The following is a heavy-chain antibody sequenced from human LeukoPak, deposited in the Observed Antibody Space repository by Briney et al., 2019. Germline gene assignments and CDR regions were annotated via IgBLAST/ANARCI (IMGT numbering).Heavy chain of an antibody. J-gene: IGHJ4*02. CDR2: IIPIFGTA. CDR3: ATDLNGGYRYFDY. D-gene: IGHD5-12*01. Sequence: GSSVKVSCKASGGTFSSYAISWVRQAPGQGLEWMGGIIPIFGTANYAQKFQGRVTITADESTSTAYMELSSLRSEDTAVYYCATDLNGGYRYFDYWGQGTLVTVSS. V-gene: IGHV1-69*01. CDR1: GGTFSSYA.